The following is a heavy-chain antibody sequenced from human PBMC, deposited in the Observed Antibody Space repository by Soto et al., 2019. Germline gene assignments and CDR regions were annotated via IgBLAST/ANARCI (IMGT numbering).Heavy chain of an antibody. CDR3: AREELYCSGGSCYLYYYYYGMDV. D-gene: IGHD2-15*01. CDR1: GYTFTSYG. CDR2: ISAYNGNT. J-gene: IGHJ6*02. V-gene: IGHV1-18*01. Sequence: ASVKVSCKASGYTFTSYGISWVRQAPGQGLEWMGWISAYNGNTNYAQKLQGRVTMTTDTSTSTAYMELRSLRSDDTAVYYCAREELYCSGGSCYLYYYYYGMDVWGQGTTVTVSS.